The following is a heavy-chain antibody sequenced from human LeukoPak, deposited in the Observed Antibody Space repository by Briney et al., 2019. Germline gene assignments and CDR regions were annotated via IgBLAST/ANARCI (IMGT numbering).Heavy chain of an antibody. Sequence: GGSLRPSCVASGFTFSMYWMDWVRQAPGKGLVWVSRINSDGSSTDYADSVKGRFTISRDNAKNTLYLQMNSLRAEDTAVYYCVRDLSEYTTGWYPYYFDYWGQGSLVTVSS. CDR3: VRDLSEYTTGWYPYYFDY. J-gene: IGHJ4*02. CDR1: GFTFSMYW. V-gene: IGHV3-74*01. CDR2: INSDGSST. D-gene: IGHD6-19*01.